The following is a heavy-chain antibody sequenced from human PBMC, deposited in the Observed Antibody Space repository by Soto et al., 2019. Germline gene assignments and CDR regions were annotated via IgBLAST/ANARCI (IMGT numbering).Heavy chain of an antibody. Sequence: SLRLSCAASGFTFSDYYMSWVRQAPGKGLEWISYISPSGGTIYHADSVKGRFTITRDNAKNSLSLQMNSLTAEDMAVYYCARLGQFDYWGQGTLVTVSS. D-gene: IGHD7-27*01. J-gene: IGHJ4*02. CDR1: GFTFSDYY. CDR2: ISPSGGTI. V-gene: IGHV3-11*04. CDR3: ARLGQFDY.